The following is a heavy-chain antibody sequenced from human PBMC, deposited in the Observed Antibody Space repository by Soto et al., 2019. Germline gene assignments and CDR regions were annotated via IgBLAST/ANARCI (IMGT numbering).Heavy chain of an antibody. V-gene: IGHV1-69*13. J-gene: IGHJ6*02. Sequence: GASVKVSCKASGGTFSSYAISWVRQAPGQGLEWMGGIIPIFGTANYAQKFQGRVTITADESTSTAYMELSSLRSEDTAVYYCARAKTELTAMVTPGYYYYVMDVWGQGTTVTVSS. D-gene: IGHD5-18*01. CDR1: GGTFSSYA. CDR2: IIPIFGTA. CDR3: ARAKTELTAMVTPGYYYYVMDV.